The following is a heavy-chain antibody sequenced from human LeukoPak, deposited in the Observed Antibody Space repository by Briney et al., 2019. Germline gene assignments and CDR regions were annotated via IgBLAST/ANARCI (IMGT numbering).Heavy chain of an antibody. D-gene: IGHD1-26*01. CDR2: ISGSGGGT. V-gene: IGHV3-23*01. J-gene: IGHJ6*03. CDR3: AKNRGAGSHYYYHMNV. CDR1: GFTFSSYG. Sequence: GGSLRLSCAASGFTFSSYGMHWVRQAAGKGLEWVSLISGSGGGTYYADSVKGRFTISRDNSKNTLYLQLNSLRVEDTAVYYCAKNRGAGSHYYYHMNVWGKGTTVTVSS.